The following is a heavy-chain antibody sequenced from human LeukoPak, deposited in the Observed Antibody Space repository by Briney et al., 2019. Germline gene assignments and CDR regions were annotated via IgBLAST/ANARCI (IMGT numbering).Heavy chain of an antibody. CDR3: ARDSEAVAGNFDY. CDR1: GFTFSDYY. CDR2: ISSSGSTI. J-gene: IGHJ4*02. D-gene: IGHD6-19*01. Sequence: GGSLRLSCAASGFTFSDYYMIWIRQAPGKGVEWVSYISSSGSTIYYADSVKGRFTISRDNAKNSLYLQMNSLRAEDTAVYYCARDSEAVAGNFDYWGQGTLVTVSS. V-gene: IGHV3-11*01.